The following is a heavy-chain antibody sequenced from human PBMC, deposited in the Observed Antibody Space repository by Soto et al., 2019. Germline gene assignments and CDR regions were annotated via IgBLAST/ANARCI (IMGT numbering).Heavy chain of an antibody. J-gene: IGHJ4*02. Sequence: QVQLVQSGAEVKKPGSSVKVSCKASGGTFSSYAISWVRQAPGQGLEWMGGIIPIFGTPNYAQKFQGRVTITADISTSTAYMELSSLRSEDTAVYYCARDPYYGGNSGLGLVDYWGQGTLVTVSS. CDR1: GGTFSSYA. CDR2: IIPIFGTP. D-gene: IGHD4-17*01. V-gene: IGHV1-69*06. CDR3: ARDPYYGGNSGLGLVDY.